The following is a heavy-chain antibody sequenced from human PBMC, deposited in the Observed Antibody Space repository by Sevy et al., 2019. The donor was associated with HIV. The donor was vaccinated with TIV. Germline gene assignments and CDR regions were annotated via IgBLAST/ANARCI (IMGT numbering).Heavy chain of an antibody. Sequence: SETLSLTCTVSSDSISSSSYFWGWVRQPPGKGLEWIASVYYSGDTYYNPSLKSRVTVSIDTSTNHFSLKVTSVSARDTAVYYCAGHRVHDYVRGTSGPFDVWGRGTRVTVSS. V-gene: IGHV4-39*01. CDR2: VYYSGDT. D-gene: IGHD3-16*01. CDR1: SDSISSSSYF. J-gene: IGHJ2*01. CDR3: AGHRVHDYVRGTSGPFDV.